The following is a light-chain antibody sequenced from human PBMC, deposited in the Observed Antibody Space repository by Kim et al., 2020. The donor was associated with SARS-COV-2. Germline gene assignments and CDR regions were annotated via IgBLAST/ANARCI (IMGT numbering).Light chain of an antibody. CDR1: SSDVGRYNY. CDR2: DVT. V-gene: IGLV2-8*01. J-gene: IGLJ2*01. Sequence: GQSVDISCTGTSSDVGRYNYVSWYQHHPGKAPNLIIYDVTKRPTGVPDRFSGSKSGNTASLTVSGLQAEDGADYYCSSYAGRNDLVFGGGTQLTVL. CDR3: SSYAGRNDLV.